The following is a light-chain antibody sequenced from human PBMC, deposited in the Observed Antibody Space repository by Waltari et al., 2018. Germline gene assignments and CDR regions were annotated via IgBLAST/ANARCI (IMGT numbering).Light chain of an antibody. J-gene: IGKJ1*01. Sequence: DIVMTQSPDSLAVSLCERDTINSKSRQSVLYSSNNKNYLALYQQKQGQPPKLLIYWASNRESGVPDRFSGSGSGTEFTLTISSLQAEDVAVYYCQQYYSTLGTFGQGTKVEIK. V-gene: IGKV4-1*01. CDR2: WAS. CDR3: QQYYSTLGT. CDR1: QSVLYSSNNKNY.